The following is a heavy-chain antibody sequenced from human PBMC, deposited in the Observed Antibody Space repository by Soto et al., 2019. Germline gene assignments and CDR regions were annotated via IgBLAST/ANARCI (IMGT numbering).Heavy chain of an antibody. D-gene: IGHD6-13*01. CDR2: IYYSGST. V-gene: IGHV4-39*07. CDR3: ARVIAAAGLPNYYYYGMDV. CDR1: GGSISSSSYY. Sequence: SETLSLTCTVSGGSISSSSYYWGWIRQPPGKGLEWIGSIYYSGSTYYNPSLKSRVTISVDTSKNQFSLKLSTLTAADTAVYYCARVIAAAGLPNYYYYGMDVWGQGTTVTVSS. J-gene: IGHJ6*02.